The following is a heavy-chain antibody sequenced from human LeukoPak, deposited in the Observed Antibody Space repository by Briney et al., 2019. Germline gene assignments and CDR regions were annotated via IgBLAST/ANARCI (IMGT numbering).Heavy chain of an antibody. CDR1: GYTFTSYD. J-gene: IGHJ4*02. Sequence: GASVKVSCKASGYTFTSYDINWVRQASGQGLEWMGWMNPNSGNTDYAQKFQGRVTMTRNTSISTAYMELSSLRSEDTAVYYCVAGVVDYWGQGTLVTVSS. D-gene: IGHD2-15*01. CDR2: MNPNSGNT. CDR3: VAGVVDY. V-gene: IGHV1-8*01.